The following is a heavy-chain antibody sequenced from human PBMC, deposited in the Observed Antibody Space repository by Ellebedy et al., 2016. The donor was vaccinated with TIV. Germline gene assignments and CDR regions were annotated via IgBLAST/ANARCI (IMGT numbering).Heavy chain of an antibody. Sequence: GESLKISCGASGFIFSSYWMSWVRQAPGKGLEWVANINQYGSGTNYVDSVKGRFTISRDNARNSVHLQMNSLRAEDTAVYYCARDSSDWPQIDYWGQGTLVTVSS. CDR1: GFIFSSYW. V-gene: IGHV3-7*03. CDR3: ARDSSDWPQIDY. J-gene: IGHJ4*02. D-gene: IGHD6-19*01. CDR2: INQYGSGT.